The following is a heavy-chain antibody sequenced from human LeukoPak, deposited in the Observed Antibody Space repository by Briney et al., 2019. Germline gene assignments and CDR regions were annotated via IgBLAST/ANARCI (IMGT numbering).Heavy chain of an antibody. CDR1: GFTFDDYG. D-gene: IGHD3-10*02. CDR3: AELGITMIGGV. CDR2: INWNGGST. Sequence: GGSLRLSCAASGFTFDDYGMSWVRQAPGKGLEWVPGINWNGGSTGYADSVKGRFTISRDNAKNSLYLQMNSLRAEDTAVYYCAELGITMIGGVWGTGTTVTISS. V-gene: IGHV3-20*04. J-gene: IGHJ6*04.